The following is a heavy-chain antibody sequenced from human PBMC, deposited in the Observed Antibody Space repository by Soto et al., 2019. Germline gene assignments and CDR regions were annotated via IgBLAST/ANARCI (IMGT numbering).Heavy chain of an antibody. J-gene: IGHJ6*03. D-gene: IGHD2-2*01. CDR3: ARDENTRTVVVPAAPTQNYYFYYMDG. CDR2: IKQDGSEK. V-gene: IGHV3-7*01. CDR1: GFTFSSYW. Sequence: PGVSLRLSCAASGFTFSSYWMSWVRQAPGKGLEWVANIKQDGSEKYYVDSVKGRFTISRDNAKNSLYLQMNSLRAEDTAVYYCARDENTRTVVVPAAPTQNYYFYYMDGWGKGTTVTLSS.